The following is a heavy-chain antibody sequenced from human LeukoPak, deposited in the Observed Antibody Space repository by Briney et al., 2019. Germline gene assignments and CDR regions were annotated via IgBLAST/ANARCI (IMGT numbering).Heavy chain of an antibody. D-gene: IGHD4-11*01. CDR1: GVTLSSNY. Sequence: GRSLRLSCAASGVTLSSNYMGWVRQAPGKVLEWVSVRYTDGGTYDADSVKGRFTISRDNSKNTVYLQMNSLRAEDTAVYYCAREALTSNGRPYGMDVWGQGTTVTVSS. CDR2: RYTDGGT. CDR3: AREALTSNGRPYGMDV. J-gene: IGHJ6*02. V-gene: IGHV3-53*01.